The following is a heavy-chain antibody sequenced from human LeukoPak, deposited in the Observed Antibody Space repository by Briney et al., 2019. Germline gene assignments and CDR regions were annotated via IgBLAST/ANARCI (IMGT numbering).Heavy chain of an antibody. V-gene: IGHV4-59*01. CDR2: IYYSGST. Sequence: SETLSLTCTVSGGSISGYNWHWIRQPPGKGLEWIGYIYYSGSTNYNRSFKSRVTMSVDTSKNQFSLKLSSVTAADTAVYYCARTLAAAGPRGWFDPWGQGTLVTVSS. CDR3: ARTLAAAGPRGWFDP. D-gene: IGHD6-13*01. J-gene: IGHJ5*02. CDR1: GGSISGYN.